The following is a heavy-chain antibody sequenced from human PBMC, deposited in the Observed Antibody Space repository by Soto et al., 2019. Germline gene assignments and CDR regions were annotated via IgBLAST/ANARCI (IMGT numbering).Heavy chain of an antibody. CDR1: GGSITSYN. V-gene: IGHV4-59*12. J-gene: IGHJ3*02. CDR3: ARGGHYAFDI. Sequence: SETLSLTCTVSGGSITSYNWNWLRQPPGKALEWIGYVYNSGSTNYNPPLKSRVTISVDTSKNQFSLKLSSVTAADTAVYYCARGGHYAFDIWGQGTMVTVSS. CDR2: VYNSGST. D-gene: IGHD6-25*01.